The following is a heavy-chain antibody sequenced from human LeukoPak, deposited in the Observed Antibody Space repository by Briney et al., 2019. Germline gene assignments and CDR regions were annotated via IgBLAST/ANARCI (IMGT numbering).Heavy chain of an antibody. V-gene: IGHV3-21*01. CDR1: GFTFSSYS. CDR3: ARERYSAYDDAFDI. D-gene: IGHD5-12*01. Sequence: PGGSLRLSCAASGFTFSSYSMHWVRQAPGRGLEWVSSISSSSSYIYYADSVKGRFIIPRDNAKNSLYLQMNSLRAEDTAVYYCARERYSAYDDAFDIWGQGTMVTVSS. CDR2: ISSSSSYI. J-gene: IGHJ3*02.